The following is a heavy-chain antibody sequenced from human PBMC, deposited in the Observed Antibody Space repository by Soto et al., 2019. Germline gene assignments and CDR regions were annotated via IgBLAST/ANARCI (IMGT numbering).Heavy chain of an antibody. CDR3: AKDSSVTAAGSGGWFDP. CDR2: ISFDGGNQ. CDR1: GFDFNTYG. D-gene: IGHD6-13*01. J-gene: IGHJ5*02. V-gene: IGHV3-30*18. Sequence: QVQLVQSGGGVVQPGRSLRLSCAASGFDFNTYGLHWVRQAPGKGLEWVAGISFDGGNQYYADSVKGRFTISRDKFNNALYLQMISLGAEVTATYYCAKDSSVTAAGSGGWFDPWGQGTLVIVSS.